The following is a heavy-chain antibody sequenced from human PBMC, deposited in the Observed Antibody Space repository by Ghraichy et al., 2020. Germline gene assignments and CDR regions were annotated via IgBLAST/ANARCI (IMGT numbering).Heavy chain of an antibody. CDR3: ARGRGEGTDYYDSSGYGAGDY. D-gene: IGHD3-22*01. V-gene: IGHV4-34*01. Sequence: SETLSLTCAVYGGSFSGYYWSWIRQPPGKGLEWIGEINHSGSTNYNPSLKSRVTISVDTSKNQFSLKLSSVTAADTAVYYCARGRGEGTDYYDSSGYGAGDYWGQGTLVTVSS. CDR2: INHSGST. J-gene: IGHJ4*02. CDR1: GGSFSGYY.